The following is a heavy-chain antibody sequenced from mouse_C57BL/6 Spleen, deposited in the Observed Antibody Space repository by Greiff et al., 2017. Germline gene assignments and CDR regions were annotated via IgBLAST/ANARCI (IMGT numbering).Heavy chain of an antibody. CDR3: ARSIITTVVATGDY. V-gene: IGHV1-81*01. CDR1: GYTFTSYG. Sequence: QVQLQQSGAELARPGASVKLSCKASGYTFTSYGISWVKQRTGQGLEWIGEIYPRSGNTYYNEKFKGKATLTADKSSSTAYMELRSLTSEDSAVYFCARSIITTVVATGDYWGQGTTLTVSS. J-gene: IGHJ2*01. CDR2: IYPRSGNT. D-gene: IGHD1-1*01.